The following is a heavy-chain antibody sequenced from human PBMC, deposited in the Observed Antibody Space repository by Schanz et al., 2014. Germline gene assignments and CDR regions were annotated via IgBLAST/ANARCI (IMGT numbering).Heavy chain of an antibody. CDR3: AKDPSHGDYDYYFDY. D-gene: IGHD3-22*01. CDR2: ISHSGGST. J-gene: IGHJ4*02. V-gene: IGHV3-23*04. CDR1: EFTFSSYK. Sequence: EGQLAESGGGLVQPGGSLRLSCEASEFTFSSYKMNWVRQAPGKGLEWVSSISHSGGSTYYADSVKGRFTISRDNSKNTLYLQMNSLRAEDTAVYYCAKDPSHGDYDYYFDYWGQGTLVTVSS.